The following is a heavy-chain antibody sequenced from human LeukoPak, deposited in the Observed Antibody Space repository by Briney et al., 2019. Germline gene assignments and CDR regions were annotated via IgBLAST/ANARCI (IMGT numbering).Heavy chain of an antibody. CDR3: AREGRAAGTYYYYYMDV. CDR2: ISSSSSYI. J-gene: IGHJ6*03. CDR1: GFTYSRDS. V-gene: IGHV3-21*01. D-gene: IGHD6-13*01. Sequence: GGSLRLSCAASGFTYSRDSMNWVRQAPGKGLEWVSSISSSSSYIYYADSVKGRFTISRDNAKNSLYLQMNSLRAEDTAVYYCAREGRAAGTYYYYYMDVWGKGTTVTVSS.